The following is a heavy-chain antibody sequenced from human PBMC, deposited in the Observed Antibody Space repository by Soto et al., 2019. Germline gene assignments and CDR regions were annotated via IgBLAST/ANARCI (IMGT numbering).Heavy chain of an antibody. CDR1: GGTFSSYA. CDR3: ARNTVVKYYFDY. CDR2: IIPIFGTA. Sequence: SVKVSCKASGGTFSSYAISWVRQAPGQGLEWMGGIIPIFGTANYAQKFQGRVTITADKSTSTAYMELSSLRSEDTAVYYCARNTVVKYYFDYWGQGTLVTVSS. V-gene: IGHV1-69*06. J-gene: IGHJ4*02. D-gene: IGHD2-15*01.